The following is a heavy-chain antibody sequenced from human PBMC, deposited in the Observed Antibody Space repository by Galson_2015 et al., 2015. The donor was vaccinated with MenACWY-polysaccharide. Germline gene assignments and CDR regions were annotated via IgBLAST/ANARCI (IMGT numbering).Heavy chain of an antibody. D-gene: IGHD4-23*01. CDR3: ARNPIPRSGGPLPY. V-gene: IGHV1-69*13. CDR1: GGTFSNSG. Sequence: SVKVSCKASGGTFSNSGINWVRQAPGQGLEWTGVIIPIFGTTNYAQNFLGRVTITADESTTTAHMELRSLRSGDTAMYYCARNPIPRSGGPLPYWGQGTPVTVSS. J-gene: IGHJ4*02. CDR2: IIPIFGTT.